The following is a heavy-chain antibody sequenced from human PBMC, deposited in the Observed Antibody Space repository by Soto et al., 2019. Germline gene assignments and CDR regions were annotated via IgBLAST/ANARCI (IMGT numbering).Heavy chain of an antibody. CDR1: GFIFKMYW. V-gene: IGHV3-74*01. D-gene: IGHD3-10*01. CDR2: IYNDGSYT. Sequence: EVQLVESGGGLVPPGGSVRLSCAASGFIFKMYWMHWVRQTPGKWLVWIARIYNDGSYTDYADSVKGRFTISRDNVNETLYLQMNNLRAEDSGLYYCTRGPRPISTGTGAYWGQGTQVTVSS. CDR3: TRGPRPISTGTGAY. J-gene: IGHJ4*02.